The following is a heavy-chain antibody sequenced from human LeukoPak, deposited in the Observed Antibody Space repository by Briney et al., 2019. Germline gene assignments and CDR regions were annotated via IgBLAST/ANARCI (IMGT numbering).Heavy chain of an antibody. CDR1: GYTFTSYG. CDR3: ARGNTNRYYYDSSGREEAWY. CDR2: ISAYNGNT. J-gene: IGHJ4*02. Sequence: ASVKVSCKASGYTFTSYGISWVRQAPGQGLEWMGWISAYNGNTNYAQKLQGRVTMTTDTSTSIAYMELRSLRSDDTAVYYCARGNTNRYYYDSSGREEAWYWGQGTLVAVSS. V-gene: IGHV1-18*01. D-gene: IGHD3-22*01.